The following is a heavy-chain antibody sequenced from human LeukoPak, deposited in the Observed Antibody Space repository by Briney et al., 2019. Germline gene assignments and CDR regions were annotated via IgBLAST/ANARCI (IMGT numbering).Heavy chain of an antibody. J-gene: IGHJ3*02. D-gene: IGHD2-8*01. Sequence: PSESLSLTCTVSGGSISSYYWSWIRQPPGKGLEWIGYIYYSGSTNYNPSLKSRVTISVDTSKNQFSLKLSSVTAADTAVYYCARGGRSIVVMDAFDIWGQGTMVTVSS. CDR3: ARGGRSIVVMDAFDI. V-gene: IGHV4-59*01. CDR2: IYYSGST. CDR1: GGSISSYY.